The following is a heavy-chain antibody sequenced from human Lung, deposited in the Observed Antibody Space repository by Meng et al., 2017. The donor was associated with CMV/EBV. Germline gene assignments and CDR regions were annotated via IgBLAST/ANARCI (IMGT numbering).Heavy chain of an antibody. Sequence: SXXVSCKASGYPFTGHYMHWVRQAPGQGLEWMGWIHPNTGGTNYAQNFQGRVTLTRDTSIRTVYMELSSLRSDDTAMYYCARDDNWGPDYWGQGTLVTVSS. V-gene: IGHV1-2*02. J-gene: IGHJ4*02. CDR2: IHPNTGGT. CDR3: ARDDNWGPDY. CDR1: GYPFTGHY. D-gene: IGHD7-27*01.